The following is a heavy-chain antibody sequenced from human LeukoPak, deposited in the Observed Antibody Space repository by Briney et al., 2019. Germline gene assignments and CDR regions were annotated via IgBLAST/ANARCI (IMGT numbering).Heavy chain of an antibody. CDR3: ARTPRDCSSTSCYYFDY. V-gene: IGHV3-74*01. D-gene: IGHD2-2*01. CDR1: GFTFSNAW. J-gene: IGHJ4*02. CDR2: INTDGSTT. Sequence: GGSLRLSCAASGFTFSNAWMSWVRQAPGKGLVWVSRINTDGSTTTYADSVKGRFTISRDNAKNTLYMQMNSLRAEDTAVYYCARTPRDCSSTSCYYFDYWGQGTLVTVSS.